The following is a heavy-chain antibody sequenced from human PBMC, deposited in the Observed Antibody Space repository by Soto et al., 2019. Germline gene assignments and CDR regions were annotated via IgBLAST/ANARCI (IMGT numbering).Heavy chain of an antibody. V-gene: IGHV3-23*01. CDR2: ISGSGSTT. D-gene: IGHD3-3*01. CDR3: AKDMSVWSGYDYSYYYGMDV. Sequence: GGSLRLSCAAFGFTFSSCAMSWVRQAPGKGLEWVSTISGSGSTTYYADSVKGRFTISRDNSKNTLYLQMNSLRGEDTAVYYCAKDMSVWSGYDYSYYYGMDVWGQGTTVTVSS. J-gene: IGHJ6*02. CDR1: GFTFSSCA.